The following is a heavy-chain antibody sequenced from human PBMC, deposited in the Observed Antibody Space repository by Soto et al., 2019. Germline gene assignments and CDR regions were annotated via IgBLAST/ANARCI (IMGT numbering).Heavy chain of an antibody. CDR3: ARGVVVPAAIRGNWFDP. V-gene: IGHV1-46*01. CDR1: GYTFTSYY. J-gene: IGHJ5*02. D-gene: IGHD2-2*02. CDR2: INPSGGST. Sequence: ASVKVSCQASGYTFTSYYMHWVRQAPGQGLEWMGIINPSGGSTSYAQKFQGRVTMTRDTSTSTVYMELSSLRSEDTAVYYCARGVVVPAAIRGNWFDPWGQGTLVTVSS.